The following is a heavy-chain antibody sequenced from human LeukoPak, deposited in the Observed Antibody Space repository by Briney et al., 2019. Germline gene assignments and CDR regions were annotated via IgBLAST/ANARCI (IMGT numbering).Heavy chain of an antibody. CDR3: AREETTVTAHYYYYYMDV. Sequence: ASVKVTCKASGYNFTSYAMNWVRQAPAQGLEWMGWINTNTGNPTNAQGFTGRFVFSLDTSVSTAYLQISSLKAEDTAVYYCAREETTVTAHYYYYYMDVWGKGTTVTVSS. J-gene: IGHJ6*03. D-gene: IGHD4-17*01. V-gene: IGHV7-4-1*02. CDR2: INTNTGNP. CDR1: GYNFTSYA.